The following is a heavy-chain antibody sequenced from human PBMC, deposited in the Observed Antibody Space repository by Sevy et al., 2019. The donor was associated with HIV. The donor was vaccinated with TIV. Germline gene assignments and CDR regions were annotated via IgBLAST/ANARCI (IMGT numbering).Heavy chain of an antibody. CDR3: ARKNCTNGVCFLDY. V-gene: IGHV4-59*12. CDR2: IYFSGST. D-gene: IGHD2-8*01. J-gene: IGHJ4*02. CDR1: GASISRYY. Sequence: SETLSLTCTVSGASISRYYWSWIRQPPGKGLEWIAYIYFSGSTNYTPSLRSRVTISVDTSRNQFSLKLISVTAADTAVYYCARKNCTNGVCFLDYWGPGTLVTVSS.